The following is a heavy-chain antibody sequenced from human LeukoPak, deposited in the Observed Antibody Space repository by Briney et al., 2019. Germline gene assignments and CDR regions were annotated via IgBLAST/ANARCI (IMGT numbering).Heavy chain of an antibody. CDR2: TYNSGST. V-gene: IGHV4-59*01. CDR1: GGSINSYY. D-gene: IGHD6-13*01. CDR3: AKFVSSRGGY. Sequence: KPSETLSLICSVSGGSINSYYWTWIRQPPGKGLEWIGYTYNSGSTDYNPSLKSRVSISVDKSKNQFSLKLSSVTAADTAVYYCAKFVSSRGGYWGQGTLVTVSS. J-gene: IGHJ4*02.